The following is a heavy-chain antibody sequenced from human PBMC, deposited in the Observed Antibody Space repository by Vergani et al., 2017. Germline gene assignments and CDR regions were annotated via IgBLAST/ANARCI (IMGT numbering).Heavy chain of an antibody. V-gene: IGHV1-2*02. Sequence: QVHLVQSGAEVKKPGASVKVSCQTSGYTFSAYYIHWVRQAPGQGLEWMGWVNPNSGDTNYAQKFQGRVTMTRDMAINTTYMELSRLTSDDPAVYYCARHRVAYSGVYYCMDVWGQGTTVTVSS. J-gene: IGHJ6*02. CDR3: ARHRVAYSGVYYCMDV. CDR2: VNPNSGDT. D-gene: IGHD5-12*01. CDR1: GYTFSAYY.